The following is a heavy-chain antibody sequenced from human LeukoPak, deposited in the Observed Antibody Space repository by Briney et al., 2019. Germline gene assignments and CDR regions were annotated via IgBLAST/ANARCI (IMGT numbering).Heavy chain of an antibody. D-gene: IGHD3-22*01. J-gene: IGHJ4*02. CDR1: GFTFSSYS. CDR2: ISSSSSYI. Sequence: PGGSLRLSCAASGFTFSSYSMNWVRQAPGKGLEWVSSISSSSSYIYYADSVKGRFTISRDNSKNTLYLQMNSLRAEDTAVYYCAKDGGSSGRYYFDYWGQGTLVTVSS. CDR3: AKDGGSSGRYYFDY. V-gene: IGHV3-21*04.